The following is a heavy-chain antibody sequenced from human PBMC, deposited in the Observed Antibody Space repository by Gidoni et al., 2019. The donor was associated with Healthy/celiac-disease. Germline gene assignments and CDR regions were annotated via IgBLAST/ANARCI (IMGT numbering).Heavy chain of an antibody. D-gene: IGHD2-15*01. J-gene: IGHJ6*02. CDR3: ARDASYCSGGSCYSLYYYGMDV. V-gene: IGHV4-30-4*01. Sequence: QVQLQESGPGVVKPSQTLSLTCTVSGGSISSGAYYWSWIRKPPGKGLAWIGYIYSSGSTYYNPSLNSRVTISVDPSKNQFSLKLSSVTAADTAVYYCARDASYCSGGSCYSLYYYGMDVWGQGTTVTVSS. CDR1: GGSISSGAYY. CDR2: IYSSGST.